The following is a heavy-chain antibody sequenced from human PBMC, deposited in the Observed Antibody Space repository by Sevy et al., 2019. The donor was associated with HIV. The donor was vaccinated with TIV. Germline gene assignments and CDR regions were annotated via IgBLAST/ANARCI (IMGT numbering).Heavy chain of an antibody. CDR2: ISFDESDK. Sequence: GGYLRLSCAASGFAFSNYYAMHWVRQAPGKGLEWVALISFDESDKYYADSVKGRFTISRDNFKNTLYLQMNSLTTEDTAVYYCARPRANYVDHYFFFAMDVWGQGTTVIVSS. D-gene: IGHD1-7*01. CDR3: ARPRANYVDHYFFFAMDV. J-gene: IGHJ6*02. CDR1: GFAFSNYYA. V-gene: IGHV3-30*04.